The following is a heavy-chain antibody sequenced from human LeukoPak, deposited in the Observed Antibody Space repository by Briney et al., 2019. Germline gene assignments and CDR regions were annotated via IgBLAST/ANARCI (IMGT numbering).Heavy chain of an antibody. V-gene: IGHV3-74*01. CDR1: GFTFSTYW. D-gene: IGHD3-10*01. CDR2: INSDGSTT. J-gene: IGHJ4*02. CDR3: ARDLMGSLDY. Sequence: GGSLRLSCAASGFTFSTYWMHWVRQAPGKGLVWVSLINSDGSTTTYADSVKGRFTISRDNAKNTLYLQMNSPRAEDTAVYYCARDLMGSLDYWGQGTLVTVSS.